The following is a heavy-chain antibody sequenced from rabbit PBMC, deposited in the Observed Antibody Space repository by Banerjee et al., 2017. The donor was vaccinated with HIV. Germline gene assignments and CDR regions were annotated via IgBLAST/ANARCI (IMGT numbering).Heavy chain of an antibody. CDR1: GFSFSSSDY. Sequence: QSLEESGGDLVKPGASLTLTCTASGFSFSSSDYMCWVRQAPGKGLEWIACISTSEDNTYYANWAKGRFTISKTSTTVTLQMTSLTAADTATYFCARDVGNISYFSFNLWGPGTLVTVS. CDR2: ISTSEDNT. V-gene: IGHV1S40*01. CDR3: ARDVGNISYFSFNL. D-gene: IGHD8-1*01. J-gene: IGHJ4*01.